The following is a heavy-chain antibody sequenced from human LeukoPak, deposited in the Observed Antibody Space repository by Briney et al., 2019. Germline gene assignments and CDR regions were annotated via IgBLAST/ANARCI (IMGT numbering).Heavy chain of an antibody. CDR3: AKDSSVYYHDSRNFDY. CDR2: ISGSSSYI. V-gene: IGHV3-23*01. J-gene: IGHJ4*02. D-gene: IGHD3-22*01. CDR1: GFTFSSYG. Sequence: GGSLRLSCAASGFTFSSYGMSWVRQAPGKWLEWVSAISGSSSYIYYADSVKGRFTISRDNSKNTLYLQMNSLRAEDTAVYYCAKDSSVYYHDSRNFDYWGQGTLVTVSS.